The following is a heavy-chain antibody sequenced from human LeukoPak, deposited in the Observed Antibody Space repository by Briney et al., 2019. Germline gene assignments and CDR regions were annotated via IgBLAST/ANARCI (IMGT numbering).Heavy chain of an antibody. V-gene: IGHV3-11*04. J-gene: IGHJ6*03. Sequence: PGGSLRLSCAASGFTLSDYYMSWIRQAPGKGLEWVSYISSSGSTIYYADSVKGRFTISRDNAKNSLYLQMNSLRAEDTAVYYCARLGDCSSTSGFYYYYYMDVWGKGTTVTVSS. CDR3: ARLGDCSSTSGFYYYYYMDV. CDR2: ISSSGSTI. CDR1: GFTLSDYY. D-gene: IGHD2-2*01.